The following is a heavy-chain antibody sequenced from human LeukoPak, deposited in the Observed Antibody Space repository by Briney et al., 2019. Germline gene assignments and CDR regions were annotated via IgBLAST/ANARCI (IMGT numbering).Heavy chain of an antibody. J-gene: IGHJ4*02. V-gene: IGHV3-30*18. Sequence: GAPLRLSCAASGFTFSSYGMHWVRQAPGKGLEWVAVISYDGSNKYYADSVKGRFTISRDNSKNTLYLQMNSLRAEDTAVYYCAKDRVNRAMVRGVDYWGQGTLVTVSS. CDR2: ISYDGSNK. D-gene: IGHD5-18*01. CDR3: AKDRVNRAMVRGVDY. CDR1: GFTFSSYG.